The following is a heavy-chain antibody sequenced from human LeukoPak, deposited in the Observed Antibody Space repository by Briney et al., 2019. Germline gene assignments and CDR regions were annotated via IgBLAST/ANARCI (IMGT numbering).Heavy chain of an antibody. CDR2: IHTSGST. Sequence: SETLSLTCTVSGGSISSYYWSWIRQPPGKGLEWIGYIHTSGSTNYNPSLKSRVTISVDTSKNQFSLKLSSVTAADTAVYYCARGVSWSGYFRYYYYYMDVWGKGTTVTVSS. V-gene: IGHV4-4*08. CDR1: GGSISSYY. D-gene: IGHD3-3*01. J-gene: IGHJ6*03. CDR3: ARGVSWSGYFRYYYYYMDV.